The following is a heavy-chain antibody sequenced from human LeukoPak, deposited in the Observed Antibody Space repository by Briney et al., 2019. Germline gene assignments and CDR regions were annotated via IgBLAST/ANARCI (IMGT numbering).Heavy chain of an antibody. CDR3: ARVRGTALVNMYFDY. D-gene: IGHD2-21*02. CDR1: GFTFTSHS. V-gene: IGHV3-48*02. J-gene: IGHJ4*02. CDR2: ITSSSTTI. Sequence: GGSLRHSCATSGFTFTSHSMNWVRQAPGKGLEWVSFITSSSTTIYYADSVKGRFTTSRDNAKNSLYLQMNSLRDEDTAVYYCARVRGTALVNMYFDYWSQGTLVTVSS.